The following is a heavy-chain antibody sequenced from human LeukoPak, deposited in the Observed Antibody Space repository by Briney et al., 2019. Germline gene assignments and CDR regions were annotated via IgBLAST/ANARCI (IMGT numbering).Heavy chain of an antibody. D-gene: IGHD3-22*01. J-gene: IGHJ1*01. V-gene: IGHV3-74*01. Sequence: RGSLRLSCAASGFTFSTYWIHWVRQAPGKGLVWVSRIKSDGSTNYADSVKGRFTISRANAKNTVSLHMNSLRPEDTGVYYCARAPSEIGGYYPEYFRHWGQGTLVTVSS. CDR2: IKSDGST. CDR3: ARAPSEIGGYYPEYFRH. CDR1: GFTFSTYW.